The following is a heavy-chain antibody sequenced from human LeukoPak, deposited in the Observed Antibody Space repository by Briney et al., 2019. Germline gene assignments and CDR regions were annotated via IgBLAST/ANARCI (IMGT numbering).Heavy chain of an antibody. CDR3: ARRTYCSGTSCYTGPDAFDV. Sequence: GRSLRLSCAASGFAFSTYGMHWVRQAPGKGLEGVAAIWFDGSNKYYADSVKGRFTISRDNSENTLYLQMNSLRAEDTAVYYCARRTYCSGTSCYTGPDAFDVWGQGTVVTVSS. D-gene: IGHD2-2*02. V-gene: IGHV3-33*01. J-gene: IGHJ3*01. CDR1: GFAFSTYG. CDR2: IWFDGSNK.